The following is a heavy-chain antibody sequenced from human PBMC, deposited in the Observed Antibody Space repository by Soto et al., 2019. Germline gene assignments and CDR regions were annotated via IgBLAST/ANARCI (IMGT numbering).Heavy chain of an antibody. D-gene: IGHD6-19*01. CDR1: GFTFNGHA. CDR2: ISSYGADT. V-gene: IGHV3-64*04. J-gene: IGHJ4*02. CDR3: AKGLSSGWYWFDY. Sequence: GGSLRLSCSASGFTFNGHARPWVRQDTGKGLEFVSAISSYGADTYYAASVKGRFAISRDNSKNTLYLQMNSLRAEDTAVYYCAKGLSSGWYWFDYWGQGTLVTVSS.